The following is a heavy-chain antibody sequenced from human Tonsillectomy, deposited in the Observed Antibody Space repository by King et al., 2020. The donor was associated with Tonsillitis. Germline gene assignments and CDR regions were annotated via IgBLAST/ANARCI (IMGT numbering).Heavy chain of an antibody. CDR1: GDSISSSNW. D-gene: IGHD3-9*01. V-gene: IGHV4-4*02. J-gene: IGHJ4*02. CDR2: IYHSGST. CDR3: ARLYYDILTGYNCYFDY. Sequence: QLQESGPGLVKPSGTLSLTCAVSGDSISSSNWWTWVRQPPGKGLEWIGEIYHSGSTNYNPSLKSRLTISINKSKNQFSLKLSSVTAADTAVYYCARLYYDILTGYNCYFDYWGQGALVTVSS.